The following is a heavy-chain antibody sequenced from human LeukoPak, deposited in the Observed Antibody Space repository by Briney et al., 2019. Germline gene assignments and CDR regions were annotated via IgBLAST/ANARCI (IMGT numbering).Heavy chain of an antibody. Sequence: SETLSLTCTVSGGSTRSYYWSWIRQPPGKGLEWIGYIYYSGSTNYNPSLKSRVTISVDTSKNQFSLKLSSVTAADTAVYYCARAPGGYGSGSRGAFDIWGQGTMVTVSS. J-gene: IGHJ3*02. CDR2: IYYSGST. V-gene: IGHV4-59*01. D-gene: IGHD3-10*01. CDR1: GGSTRSYY. CDR3: ARAPGGYGSGSRGAFDI.